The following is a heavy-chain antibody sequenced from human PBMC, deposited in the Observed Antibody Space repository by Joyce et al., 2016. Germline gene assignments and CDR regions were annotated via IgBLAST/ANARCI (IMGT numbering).Heavy chain of an antibody. Sequence: QVRLQESGPGMLRPSQTLSLHCTFSGDSIIGEYYWTWIRQSPGKRLEWIGSISCSGTTHYNPSLSSRIIISVDRFNNQFSLQLTSLTAADTAVYYCARQGSDYDRSGLMDSWGQGTLVTVSS. D-gene: IGHD3-22*01. CDR1: GDSIIGEYY. CDR3: ARQGSDYDRSGLMDS. J-gene: IGHJ4*02. CDR2: ISCSGTT. V-gene: IGHV4-30-4*01.